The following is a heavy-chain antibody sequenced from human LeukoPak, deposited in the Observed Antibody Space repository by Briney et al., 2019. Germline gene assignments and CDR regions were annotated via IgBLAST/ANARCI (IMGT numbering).Heavy chain of an antibody. J-gene: IGHJ5*02. Sequence: PGRSLRLSCAASGFTFSSYSMNWVRQAPGKGLEWVSSISSSSSYIYYADSVKGRFTIPRDNAKNSLYLQMNSLRAEDTAVYYCARDAITMVRGVIPRDWFDPWGQGTLVTVSS. CDR2: ISSSSSYI. CDR3: ARDAITMVRGVIPRDWFDP. D-gene: IGHD3-10*01. CDR1: GFTFSSYS. V-gene: IGHV3-21*01.